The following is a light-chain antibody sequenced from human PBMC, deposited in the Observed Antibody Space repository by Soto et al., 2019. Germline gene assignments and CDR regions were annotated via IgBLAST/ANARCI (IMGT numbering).Light chain of an antibody. J-gene: IGKJ1*01. V-gene: IGKV1-6*02. CDR2: GAS. CDR3: LQEYTYPRT. CDR1: QGIRND. Sequence: AIQVTQSPSSLSASVGDRVIITCRASQGIRNDLGWYQQKPGKAPQVLIYGASTLQSGVPSRFSGSGSGTDFTLTISGLQPEDFATYYCLQEYTYPRTFGQGTRVEFK.